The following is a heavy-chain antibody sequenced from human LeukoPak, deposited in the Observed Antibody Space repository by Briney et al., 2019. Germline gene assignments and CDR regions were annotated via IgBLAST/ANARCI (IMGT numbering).Heavy chain of an antibody. Sequence: GGSLRLSCAASGFTFSSYVMHWVRQAPGKGLEWVAVISYDGSNKYYADSVKGRFTISRDNSKNTLYLQMNSLRAEDTAVYYCAKAVAGTIHWGQGTLVTVSS. CDR1: GFTFSSYV. CDR3: AKAVAGTIH. V-gene: IGHV3-30*18. J-gene: IGHJ4*02. CDR2: ISYDGSNK. D-gene: IGHD6-19*01.